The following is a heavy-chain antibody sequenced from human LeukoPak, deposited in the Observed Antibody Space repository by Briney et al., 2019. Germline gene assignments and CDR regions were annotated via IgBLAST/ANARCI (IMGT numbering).Heavy chain of an antibody. D-gene: IGHD3-10*01. CDR2: IYTSGYI. V-gene: IGHV4-4*07. Sequence: PSETLSLTCSVSGGSISSYYWSWIRQPAGKGLEWIGRIYTSGYINYNPSLKSRVSISVDKSKNQFSLKVTSVTAADTAVYYCARGGTMVRGAIPLGYYMDVWGKGTTVTVSS. CDR3: ARGGTMVRGAIPLGYYMDV. J-gene: IGHJ6*03. CDR1: GGSISSYY.